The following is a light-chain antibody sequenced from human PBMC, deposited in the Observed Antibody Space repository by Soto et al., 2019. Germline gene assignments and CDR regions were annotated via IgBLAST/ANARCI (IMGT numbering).Light chain of an antibody. Sequence: QSVLTQPPSVSGALGQRVTISCTESSSNIGAGYDVHWYQQLPGTAPKLLIYGNSNRPSGVPDRFSGSKSGTSASLAITGLQAEDEADYYCQSYDSSLSGSRVFGTGTKVTVL. CDR1: SSNIGAGYD. J-gene: IGLJ1*01. CDR2: GNS. V-gene: IGLV1-40*01. CDR3: QSYDSSLSGSRV.